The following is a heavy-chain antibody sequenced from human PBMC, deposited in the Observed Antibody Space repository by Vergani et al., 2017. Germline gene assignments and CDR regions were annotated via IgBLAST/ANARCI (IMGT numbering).Heavy chain of an antibody. J-gene: IGHJ6*03. Sequence: QVQLQESGPGLVKPSQTLSLTCTVSGGSISSGSYYWSWIRQPAGKGLEWIGRIYTSGSTNHNPSLKSRVTISIDTSKNQFSLKLSSVTAADTAVYYGAREDGVPAACYYMDVWGKGTTVTVSS. D-gene: IGHD2-2*01. CDR2: IYTSGST. CDR3: AREDGVPAACYYMDV. V-gene: IGHV4-61*02. CDR1: GGSISSGSYY.